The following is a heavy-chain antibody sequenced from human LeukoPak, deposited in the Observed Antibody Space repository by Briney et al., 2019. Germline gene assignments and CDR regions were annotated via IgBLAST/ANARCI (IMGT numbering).Heavy chain of an antibody. V-gene: IGHV1-18*01. CDR3: ARRSRYDILTGYYSGSHNDY. CDR1: VYTFTSYG. D-gene: IGHD3-9*01. CDR2: ISAYNGNT. J-gene: IGHJ4*02. Sequence: GASVTVSCKASVYTFTSYGILWVRQAPGQGLDWMGWISAYNGNTNCAQKLQGRVTITTDTSTSTAYMGLRSLRSDDTAVYYCARRSRYDILTGYYSGSHNDYWGQGTLVTVSS.